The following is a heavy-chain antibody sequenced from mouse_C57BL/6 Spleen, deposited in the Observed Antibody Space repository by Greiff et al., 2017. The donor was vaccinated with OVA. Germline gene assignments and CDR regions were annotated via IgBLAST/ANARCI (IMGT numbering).Heavy chain of an antibody. J-gene: IGHJ4*01. V-gene: IGHV14-2*01. Sequence: DVKLVESGAELVKPGASVKLSCTASGFNIKDSYMHWVKQRTEQGLEWIGRIDPEDGETKYAPKFQGKATITADTSSNTAYLQLSSLTSEDTAVYYCARWFITTEGAMDYWGQGTSVTVSS. CDR1: GFNIKDSY. CDR3: ARWFITTEGAMDY. D-gene: IGHD1-1*01. CDR2: IDPEDGET.